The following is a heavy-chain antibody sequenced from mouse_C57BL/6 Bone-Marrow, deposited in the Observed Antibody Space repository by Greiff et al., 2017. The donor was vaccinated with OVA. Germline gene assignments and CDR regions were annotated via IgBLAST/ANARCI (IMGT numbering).Heavy chain of an antibody. Sequence: QVQLQQPGAELVRPGTSVKLSCKASGYTFTSYWMHWVKQRPGQGLEWIGVIDPSDSYTNYNQKFKGKATLTVDTSSSTAYMQLSSLTSEDSAVYYCARGDPWVAYWGQGTLVTVSA. V-gene: IGHV1-59*01. CDR3: ARGDPWVAY. D-gene: IGHD3-3*01. CDR2: IDPSDSYT. J-gene: IGHJ3*01. CDR1: GYTFTSYW.